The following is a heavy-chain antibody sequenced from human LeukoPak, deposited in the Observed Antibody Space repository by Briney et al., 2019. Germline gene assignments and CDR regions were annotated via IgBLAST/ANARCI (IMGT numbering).Heavy chain of an antibody. D-gene: IGHD6-13*01. V-gene: IGHV3-48*04. CDR3: ARVRIDSSSWYGAFDI. Sequence: GGSLRLSCAASGFTFSSYSMNWVRQAPGKGLEWVSYISSSSSTIYYADSVKGRFTISRDNAKNSLYLQMNSLRAEDTAVYYCARVRIDSSSWYGAFDIWGQGTMVTVSS. CDR2: ISSSSSTI. CDR1: GFTFSSYS. J-gene: IGHJ3*02.